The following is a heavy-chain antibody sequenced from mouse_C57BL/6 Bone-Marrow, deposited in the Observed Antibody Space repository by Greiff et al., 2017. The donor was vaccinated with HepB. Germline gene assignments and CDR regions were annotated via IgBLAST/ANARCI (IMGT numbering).Heavy chain of an antibody. CDR3: AGGCDSGYYYFDY. D-gene: IGHD2-3*01. V-gene: IGHV5-4*03. CDR1: GFTFSSYS. J-gene: IGHJ2*01. Sequence: EVMLVESGGGLVKPGGSMKLSCAASGFTFSSYSMAWVRQTPEKRLEWVATISDDGSYTYYPDNVKGRFTISRDNAKNNLYLQMSHLKSEDTAKYSCAGGCDSGYYYFDYWGQGTTLTVSS. CDR2: ISDDGSYT.